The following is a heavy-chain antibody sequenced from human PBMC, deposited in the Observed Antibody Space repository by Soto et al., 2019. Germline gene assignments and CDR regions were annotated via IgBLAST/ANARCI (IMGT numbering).Heavy chain of an antibody. CDR3: ARDEAVVVVPAASFGPDSIDYYYYMDV. D-gene: IGHD2-2*01. V-gene: IGHV1-69*08. Sequence: QVQLVQSGAEVKKPGSSVKVSCKASGGTFSSYTISWVRQAPGQGLEWMGRIIPILGIANYAQKFQGRVTITAEKSTSTAYMELSSLRSEDTAVYYCARDEAVVVVPAASFGPDSIDYYYYMDVWGKGTTVTVSS. CDR1: GGTFSSYT. J-gene: IGHJ6*03. CDR2: IIPILGIA.